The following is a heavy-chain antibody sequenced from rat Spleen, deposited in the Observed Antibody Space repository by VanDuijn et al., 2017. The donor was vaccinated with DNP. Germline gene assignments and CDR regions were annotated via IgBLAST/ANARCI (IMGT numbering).Heavy chain of an antibody. Sequence: EVQLVESGGDLVQPGRSLKLSCVDSGFTFKNYWMTWIRQVPGKGLEWIASITSSGGNTYYPDSVKGRFTISRDNAKNTLYLQMNSLRPEDTATYYCVELVFDHWGQGVMVTVSS. CDR1: GFTFKNYW. V-gene: IGHV5-31*01. CDR3: VELVFDH. CDR2: ITSSGGNT. D-gene: IGHD5-1*01. J-gene: IGHJ2*01.